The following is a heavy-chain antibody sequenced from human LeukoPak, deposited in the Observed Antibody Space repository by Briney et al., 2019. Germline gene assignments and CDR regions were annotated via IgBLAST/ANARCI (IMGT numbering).Heavy chain of an antibody. Sequence: PSETLSLTCTVSGGSISSYYWSWIRQPPGKGLEWIGYIYYSGSTNYNPSLKSRVTISVDTSKNQFSLKLSSVTAADTAVYYCARGVPRDYWGQGTLVTASS. CDR2: IYYSGST. CDR1: GGSISSYY. CDR3: ARGVPRDY. J-gene: IGHJ4*02. V-gene: IGHV4-59*01.